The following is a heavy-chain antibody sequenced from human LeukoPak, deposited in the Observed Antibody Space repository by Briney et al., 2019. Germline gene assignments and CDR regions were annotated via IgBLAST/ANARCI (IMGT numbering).Heavy chain of an antibody. V-gene: IGHV3-23*01. J-gene: IGHJ6*03. CDR3: AREHSGYDFPGRDYYYMDV. D-gene: IGHD5-12*01. CDR1: GFTFSSYA. Sequence: PGGSQRLSCAASGFTFSSYAMSWVRQAPGKGLEWVSAISGSGGSTYYADSVKGRFTISRDNSKNTLYLQMNSLRAEDTAVYYCAREHSGYDFPGRDYYYMDVWGKGTTVTVSS. CDR2: ISGSGGST.